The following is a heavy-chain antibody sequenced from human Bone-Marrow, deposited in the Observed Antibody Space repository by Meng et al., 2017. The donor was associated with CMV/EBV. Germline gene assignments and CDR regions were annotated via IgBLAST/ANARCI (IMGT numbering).Heavy chain of an antibody. CDR1: GGSFSDYY. Sequence: SQTLSLTCGVYGGSFSDYYWSWIRQPPGKGLEWIGEINRSGSSSYNPSLKSRVTISIDTSKNQFSLKVNCVTAAETAIYYCARESFSGAGSLYYGMDVWGQGTTVTVSS. J-gene: IGHJ6*02. V-gene: IGHV4-34*01. D-gene: IGHD6-19*01. CDR3: ARESFSGAGSLYYGMDV. CDR2: INRSGSS.